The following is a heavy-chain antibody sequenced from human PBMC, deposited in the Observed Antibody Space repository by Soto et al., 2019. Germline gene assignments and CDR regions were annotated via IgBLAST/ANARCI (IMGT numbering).Heavy chain of an antibody. CDR2: IFPSDSDT. V-gene: IGHV5-51*01. Sequence: GESLKISCRTSGYRFTSYWIAWVRQMPGKGLEWMGIIFPSDSDTRYSPSFQGQVTISADRSTSTVFLQWASLEASDTAVYFCARKDKSGYFNWFDPWGQGTLVTVSS. D-gene: IGHD3-22*01. CDR3: ARKDKSGYFNWFDP. CDR1: GYRFTSYW. J-gene: IGHJ5*02.